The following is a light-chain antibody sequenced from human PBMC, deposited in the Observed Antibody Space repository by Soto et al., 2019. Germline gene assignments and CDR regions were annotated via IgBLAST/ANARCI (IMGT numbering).Light chain of an antibody. V-gene: IGKV1-9*01. J-gene: IGKJ4*01. CDR3: QQLNSRGT. CDR1: QGISSY. CDR2: AAS. Sequence: IQLTQSPASLSASVGDRVTITCRASQGISSYLAWYQQKPGKAPKLLIYAASTLQSGVPSRFSGSGSGTDFTLTINSLQPEDFATYYCQQLNSRGTFGGGTKVDIK.